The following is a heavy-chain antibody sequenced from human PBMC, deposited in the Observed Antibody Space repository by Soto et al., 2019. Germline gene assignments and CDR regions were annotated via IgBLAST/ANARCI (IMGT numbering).Heavy chain of an antibody. CDR1: GYTFTNYG. V-gene: IGHV1-18*01. J-gene: IGHJ5*02. D-gene: IGHD3-10*01. Sequence: QVQLVQSGAGVKKPGASVKVSCKASGYTFTNYGISWVRQAPGQGLEWMGWISGYNGNTNYAQKLQGRVTMTTDTSTSTAYMELRSLRSDDTAVYYCARGVGSGSYYNQYSWFDPWGQGTLVTVSS. CDR2: ISGYNGNT. CDR3: ARGVGSGSYYNQYSWFDP.